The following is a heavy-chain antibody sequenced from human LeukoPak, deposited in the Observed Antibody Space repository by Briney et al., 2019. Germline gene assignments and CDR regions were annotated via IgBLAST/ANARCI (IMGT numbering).Heavy chain of an antibody. CDR1: GYTFTSYG. J-gene: IGHJ4*02. CDR2: ISVYNGNT. Sequence: ASVKVSCKASGYTFTSYGVSCVRQAPGQGLEWMGWISVYNGNTNYAQKFQGRVTMTTDTSTSTAYMELRSLRSDDTAVYYCARVSRDGYNFDHWGQGTLVTVSS. CDR3: ARVSRDGYNFDH. V-gene: IGHV1-18*01. D-gene: IGHD5-24*01.